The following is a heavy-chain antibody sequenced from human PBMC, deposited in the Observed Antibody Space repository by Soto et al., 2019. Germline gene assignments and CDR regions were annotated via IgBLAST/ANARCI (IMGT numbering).Heavy chain of an antibody. CDR1: GGSISSYH. V-gene: IGHV4-59*01. Sequence: SETLSLTCSVSGGSISSYHCNWIRQPPGKGLEWIGYIYYSGNTNYNPSLKSRVTISVDTSKSQFSLKLSSVTAADTAVYYCATVSGGDYGRPFDYWGQGTLVTVSS. CDR2: IYYSGNT. J-gene: IGHJ4*02. CDR3: ATVSGGDYGRPFDY. D-gene: IGHD4-17*01.